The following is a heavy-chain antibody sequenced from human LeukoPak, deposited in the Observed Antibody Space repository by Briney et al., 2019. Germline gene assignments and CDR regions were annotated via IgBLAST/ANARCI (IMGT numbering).Heavy chain of an antibody. CDR2: ISGSGGST. V-gene: IGHV3-23*01. J-gene: IGHJ5*02. Sequence: GGALRLSCAASGFTFSSYAMSWVRQAPGKGLEWVSAISGSGGSTYYADSVKGRFTISRDNSKNTLYLQMNSLRAEDTAVYYCAKAAYGSGSYWVWFDPWGQGTLVTVSS. D-gene: IGHD3-10*01. CDR1: GFTFSSYA. CDR3: AKAAYGSGSYWVWFDP.